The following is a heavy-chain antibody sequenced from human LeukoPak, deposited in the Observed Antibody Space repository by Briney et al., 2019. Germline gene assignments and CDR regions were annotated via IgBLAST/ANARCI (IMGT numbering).Heavy chain of an antibody. J-gene: IGHJ4*02. CDR3: ATDPSSRIVGATTGNFDY. D-gene: IGHD1-26*01. CDR1: GYTLTELS. V-gene: IGHV1-24*01. Sequence: AASVKVSCKVSGYTLTELSMHWVRQAPGKGLEWMGGFDPEDGETIYAQKFQGRVTMTEDTSTDTAYMELSSLRSEDTAVYYCATDPSSRIVGATTGNFDYWGQGTLVTVSS. CDR2: FDPEDGET.